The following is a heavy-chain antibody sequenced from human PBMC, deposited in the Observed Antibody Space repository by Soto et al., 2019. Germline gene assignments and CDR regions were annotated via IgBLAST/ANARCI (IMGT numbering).Heavy chain of an antibody. Sequence: ASVKVSCKASGYTFTSYGISWVRQAPGQGLEWMGWINSYNGNTNYAQKLQGRVTMTTDTSTSTAYMELRSLRSDDTAVYYCARHPERIAQIGWFDPWGQGTLVTVSS. CDR2: INSYNGNT. CDR3: ARHPERIAQIGWFDP. CDR1: GYTFTSYG. J-gene: IGHJ5*02. V-gene: IGHV1-18*01. D-gene: IGHD6-13*01.